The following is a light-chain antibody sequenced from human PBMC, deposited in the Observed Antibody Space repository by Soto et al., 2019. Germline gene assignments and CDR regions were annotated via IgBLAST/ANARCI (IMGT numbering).Light chain of an antibody. V-gene: IGLV1-51*01. J-gene: IGLJ2*01. CDR1: SSNVGNNY. Sequence: QSVLTQPPSVSAAPGQTVTISCSGSSSNVGNNYVSWYQQLPKTAPKLLIYDNDKRPSGIPDRFSGSKSGTSATLDITGLQTGDEADYYCGTWDSSLRAVVFGGGTKVTVL. CDR3: GTWDSSLRAVV. CDR2: DND.